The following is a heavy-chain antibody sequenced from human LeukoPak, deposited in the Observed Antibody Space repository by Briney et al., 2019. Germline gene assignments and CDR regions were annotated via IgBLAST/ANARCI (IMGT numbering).Heavy chain of an antibody. CDR2: TYYRSKWYN. Sequence: SQTLSLTCVISGDSASSSSAAWSWIRQSPSRGLEWLGRTYYRSKWYNDYAVSVKSRITINPDTSKNQFSLQLNSMTPEDTAVYYCARGTLRVSYGSGSYYRYWGQGTLVTVSS. J-gene: IGHJ4*02. V-gene: IGHV6-1*01. CDR3: ARGTLRVSYGSGSYYRY. D-gene: IGHD3-10*01. CDR1: GDSASSSSAA.